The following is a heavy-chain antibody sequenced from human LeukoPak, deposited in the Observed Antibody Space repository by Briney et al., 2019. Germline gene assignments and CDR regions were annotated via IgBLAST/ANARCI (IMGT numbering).Heavy chain of an antibody. D-gene: IGHD2-21*02. CDR1: GFYFANYA. Sequence: GGSLRLSCAASGFYFANYAMSWVRQAPGKGLGWVSATVGGGSPNTYHADSVKGRFTISRDNSKNTLYLQMNSLRPEDTAVYYCAKGKGAYCDGDCSSRIFDYWGQGTLVTVSS. J-gene: IGHJ4*02. V-gene: IGHV3-23*01. CDR3: AKGKGAYCDGDCSSRIFDY. CDR2: TVGGGSPNT.